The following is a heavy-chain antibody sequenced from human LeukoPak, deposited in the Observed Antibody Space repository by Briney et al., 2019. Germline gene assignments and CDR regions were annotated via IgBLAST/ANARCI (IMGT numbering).Heavy chain of an antibody. CDR2: ISPGASDI. Sequence: GESLKISFKGSGYIFTNYWISWVRQMPGKGLEWMGIISPGASDIRYSPSFQGQVTISADKSINTAYLQWSSLKPSDTAMYYCARHLISGVGYSYGYSENWGQGTLVTVSS. CDR1: GYIFTNYW. J-gene: IGHJ4*02. D-gene: IGHD5-18*01. CDR3: ARHLISGVGYSYGYSEN. V-gene: IGHV5-51*01.